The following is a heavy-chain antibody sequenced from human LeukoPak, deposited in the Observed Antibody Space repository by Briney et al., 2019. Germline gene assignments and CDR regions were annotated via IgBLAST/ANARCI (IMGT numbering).Heavy chain of an antibody. D-gene: IGHD3-9*01. CDR1: GFTFSSYA. V-gene: IGHV3-64*01. J-gene: IGHJ4*02. CDR2: ISSNGGST. CDR3: ARLHYDVLTGPFDY. Sequence: GGSLRLSCAASGFTFSSYAMHWVRQAPGKGLEYVSAISSNGGSTYYANSVKGRFTISRDNSKNTLYLQMGSLRAEDMAVYYCARLHYDVLTGPFDYWGQGTLVTVSS.